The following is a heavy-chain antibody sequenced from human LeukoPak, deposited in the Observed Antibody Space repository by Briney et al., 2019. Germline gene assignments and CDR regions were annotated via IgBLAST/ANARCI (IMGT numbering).Heavy chain of an antibody. Sequence: GESLKISCKGPGYSFTNYWIGWVRQMPGKGLEWMGIIYPGESATRYSPSFQGQVTISADKSIITAYLQWSSLKASDTAMYFCARVAGDGYPDYWGQGTLVTVSS. CDR1: GYSFTNYW. CDR3: ARVAGDGYPDY. D-gene: IGHD5-24*01. J-gene: IGHJ4*02. V-gene: IGHV5-51*01. CDR2: IYPGESAT.